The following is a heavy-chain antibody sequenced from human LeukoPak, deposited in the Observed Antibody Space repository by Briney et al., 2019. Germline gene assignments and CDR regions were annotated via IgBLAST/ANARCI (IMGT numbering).Heavy chain of an antibody. CDR2: IYYSGST. D-gene: IGHD3-9*01. CDR1: GGSISSYY. J-gene: IGHJ4*02. V-gene: IGHV4-59*01. Sequence: SETLSLTCTVSGGSISSYYWSWIRQPPGKGLEWIGYIYYSGSTNYNPSFKSRVTISVDTSKNQFSLKLSSVTAADTAVYYRARSKDILTGYCFDYWGQGTLVTVSS. CDR3: ARSKDILTGYCFDY.